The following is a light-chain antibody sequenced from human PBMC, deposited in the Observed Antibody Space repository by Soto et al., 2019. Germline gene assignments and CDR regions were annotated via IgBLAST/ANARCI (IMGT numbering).Light chain of an antibody. CDR1: SSDIGDYNY. Sequence: QSALTQPASVSGSPGQSITISCTGTSSDIGDYNYVSWYQQHPGKAPKLMIYEVSDRPSGVSNRFSGSKSGNTASLTISGLQADDEADYYCTSYTRGSTYVFGTRTKLTVL. V-gene: IGLV2-14*01. CDR2: EVS. J-gene: IGLJ1*01. CDR3: TSYTRGSTYV.